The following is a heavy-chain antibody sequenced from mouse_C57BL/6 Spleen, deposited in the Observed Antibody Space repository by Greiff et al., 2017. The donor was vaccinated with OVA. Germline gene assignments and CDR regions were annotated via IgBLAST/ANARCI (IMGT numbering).Heavy chain of an antibody. Sequence: QVQLQQPGTELVKPGASVKLSCKASGYTFTSYWMHWVKQRPGQGLEWIGNINPSNGGTNYNEKFKSKATLTVDKSSSTAYMQLSSLTSEDSAVYYCARSPIYDGYPYWYFDVWGTGTTVTVSS. CDR2: INPSNGGT. J-gene: IGHJ1*03. V-gene: IGHV1-53*01. CDR1: GYTFTSYW. CDR3: ARSPIYDGYPYWYFDV. D-gene: IGHD2-3*01.